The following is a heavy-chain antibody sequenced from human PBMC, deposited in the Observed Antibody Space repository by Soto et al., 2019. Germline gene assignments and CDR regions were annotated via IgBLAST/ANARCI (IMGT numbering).Heavy chain of an antibody. CDR3: AKDLIDYSNSYFDY. Sequence: GSLRLSCATSGFSFSNYAMSWVREAPGKGLEWVAAITSVGYTYYVDSLKGRFTISRDNSKNTLYLQMNSLRAEDTAVYYCAKDLIDYSNSYFDYWGQGTLVTVSS. D-gene: IGHD4-4*01. CDR2: ITSVGYT. J-gene: IGHJ4*02. CDR1: GFSFSNYA. V-gene: IGHV3-23*01.